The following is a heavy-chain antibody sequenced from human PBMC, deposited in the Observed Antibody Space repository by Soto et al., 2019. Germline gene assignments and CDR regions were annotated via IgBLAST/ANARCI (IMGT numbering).Heavy chain of an antibody. CDR3: VAGFRIWFDP. D-gene: IGHD6-13*01. Sequence: SETLSLTCAVYGGSFGGYYWSWIRQPPGKGLEWIGEINHSGSTNYNPSLKSRVTISVDTSKNQFSLKLSSVTAADTAVYYCVAGFRIWFDPWGQGTLVTVSS. J-gene: IGHJ5*02. CDR1: GGSFGGYY. V-gene: IGHV4-34*01. CDR2: INHSGST.